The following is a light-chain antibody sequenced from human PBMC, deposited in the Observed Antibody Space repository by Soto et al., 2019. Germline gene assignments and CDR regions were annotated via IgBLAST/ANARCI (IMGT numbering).Light chain of an antibody. CDR3: QQYGTSPLT. CDR1: QSVSNTY. J-gene: IGKJ4*01. V-gene: IGKV3-20*01. Sequence: EIVLTQSPGTLSLSPGERATLSCSASQSVSNTYLAWYQQKPGQAPRLLIYGASNRATGIPDRFSGSGSGTDFTLTVSRLEPEDFAVYYCQQYGTSPLTFGGGTKVELK. CDR2: GAS.